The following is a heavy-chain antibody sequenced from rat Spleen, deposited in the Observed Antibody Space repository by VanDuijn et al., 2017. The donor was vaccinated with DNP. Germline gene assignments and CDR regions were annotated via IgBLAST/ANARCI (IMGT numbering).Heavy chain of an antibody. Sequence: QVQLKESGPGLVQPSQTLSLTCTVSGFSLTDYCLHWVRQPPGKGLEWIATISSGGDTDCNSALKSRLSISRDTSKNQVFLKMNSLQIEDTAIYFCAREGQPYYAMDAWGQGTSVTVSS. CDR1: GFSLTDYC. CDR3: AREGQPYYAMDA. CDR2: ISSGGDT. V-gene: IGHV2-19*01. D-gene: IGHD1-10*01. J-gene: IGHJ4*01.